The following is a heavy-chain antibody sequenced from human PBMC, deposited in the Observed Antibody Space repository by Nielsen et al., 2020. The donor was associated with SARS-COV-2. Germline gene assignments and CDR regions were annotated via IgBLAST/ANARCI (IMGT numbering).Heavy chain of an antibody. CDR1: GFTFSSYS. D-gene: IGHD3-22*01. Sequence: GGSLRLSCAASGFTFSSYSMNWVRQAPGKGLEWVSYISSSSSTIYYADSVKGQFTISRDNAKNSLYLQMNSLRAEDTAVYYCASTSSGYYYSNWFDPWGQGTLVTVSS. J-gene: IGHJ5*02. V-gene: IGHV3-48*01. CDR3: ASTSSGYYYSNWFDP. CDR2: ISSSSSTI.